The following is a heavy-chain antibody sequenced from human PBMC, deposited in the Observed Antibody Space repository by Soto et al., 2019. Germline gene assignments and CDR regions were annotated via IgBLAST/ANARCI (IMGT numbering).Heavy chain of an antibody. V-gene: IGHV3-30*03. CDR1: GFTFSSYG. Sequence: QVQLVESGGGVVQPGRSLRLSCAASGFTFSSYGMHWVRQAPGKGLEWVAVISYDGSNKYYADSVKGRSTISRDNSKNTLYLQMNSLRAEDTAVYYCASRYGMDVWGQGTTVTVSS. CDR2: ISYDGSNK. CDR3: ASRYGMDV. J-gene: IGHJ6*02.